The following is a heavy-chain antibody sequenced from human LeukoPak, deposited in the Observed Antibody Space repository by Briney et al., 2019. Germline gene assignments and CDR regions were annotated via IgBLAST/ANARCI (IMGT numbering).Heavy chain of an antibody. CDR3: TRRYNYDSSGYYYVRDAFDI. CDR1: GFTFSSYS. Sequence: GGSLRLSCAASGFTFSSYSMSWVRQAPGKGLEWVGFIRSKAYGGTTKNAASVKGRFTISRDDSRSIAYLQMNSLKTEDTAVYYCTRRYNYDSSGYYYVRDAFDIWGQGTMVTVSS. D-gene: IGHD3-22*01. CDR2: IRSKAYGGTT. J-gene: IGHJ3*02. V-gene: IGHV3-49*04.